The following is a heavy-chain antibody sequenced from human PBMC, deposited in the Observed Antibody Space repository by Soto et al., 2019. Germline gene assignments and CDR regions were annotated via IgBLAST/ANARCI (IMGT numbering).Heavy chain of an antibody. V-gene: IGHV3-74*01. D-gene: IGHD5-18*01. CDR1: GFTFSTFW. Sequence: EVQLVESGGGLVQPGGSLRLSCAASGFTFSTFWMHWVRQAPGKGLVWVSRISSDGSRTSYADSVKGGFTISRDNAKNTLYLQMNSLRAEDTAIYYCARVYSSLSSYDYWGQGTLVTVSS. J-gene: IGHJ4*02. CDR2: ISSDGSRT. CDR3: ARVYSSLSSYDY.